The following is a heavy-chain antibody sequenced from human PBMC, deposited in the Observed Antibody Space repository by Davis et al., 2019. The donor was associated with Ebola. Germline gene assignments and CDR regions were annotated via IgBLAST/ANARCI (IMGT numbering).Heavy chain of an antibody. CDR3: ARQLWFGELLYGWFDP. D-gene: IGHD3-10*01. CDR2: IYYSGST. CDR1: GGSISSSSYY. J-gene: IGHJ5*02. Sequence: SETLSLTCTVSGGSISSSSYYWGWIRQPPGKGLEWIGSIYYSGSTYYNPSLKSRVTISVDTSKNQFSLKLSSVTAADTAVYYCARQLWFGELLYGWFDPWGQGTLVTVSS. V-gene: IGHV4-39*01.